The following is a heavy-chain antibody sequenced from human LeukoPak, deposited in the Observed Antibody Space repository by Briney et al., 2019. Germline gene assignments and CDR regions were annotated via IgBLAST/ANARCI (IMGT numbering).Heavy chain of an antibody. J-gene: IGHJ4*02. CDR3: AKGHTGYSSGWYYFDY. CDR2: IRYDGSNK. D-gene: IGHD6-19*01. V-gene: IGHV3-30*02. Sequence: GGSLRLSCAASGFTVSSNYMSWVRQAPGKGLEWVAFIRYDGSNKYYADSVKGRFTISRDNSKNTLYLQMNSLRAEDTAVYYCAKGHTGYSSGWYYFDYWGQGTLVTVSS. CDR1: GFTVSSNY.